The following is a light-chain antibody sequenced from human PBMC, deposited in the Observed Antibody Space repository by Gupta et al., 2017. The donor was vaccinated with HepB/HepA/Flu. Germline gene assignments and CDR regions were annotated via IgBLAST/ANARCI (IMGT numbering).Light chain of an antibody. Sequence: QLLLTQSPSASASLGASVKLTCTRSSGHSNYAIAWHQQKRNKGPRYLMKLNSDGSHTTGDGIPDRFSGSSSGAERSLTISSLQSEDESEYYCQTWGTGFVVFGGGTNLTVL. J-gene: IGLJ3*02. CDR3: QTWGTGFVV. V-gene: IGLV4-69*01. CDR2: LNSDGSH. CDR1: SGHSNYA.